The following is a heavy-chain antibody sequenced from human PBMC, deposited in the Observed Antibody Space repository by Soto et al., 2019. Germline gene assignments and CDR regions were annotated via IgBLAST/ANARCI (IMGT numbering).Heavy chain of an antibody. V-gene: IGHV1-18*01. CDR1: GYTLTSYG. D-gene: IGHD3-22*01. CDR2: ISAYNGNT. CDR3: ARDKSSNYYDSSGYYRPFDY. J-gene: IGHJ4*02. Sequence: GASVKVSCKASGYTLTSYGVSWVRQAPGQGLEWMGWISAYNGNTNYAQKLQGRVTMTTDTSTSTAYMELRSLRSDDTAVYYCARDKSSNYYDSSGYYRPFDYWGQGTLVTVSS.